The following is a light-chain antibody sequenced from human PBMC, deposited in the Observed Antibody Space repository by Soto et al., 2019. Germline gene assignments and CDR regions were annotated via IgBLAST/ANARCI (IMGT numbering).Light chain of an antibody. J-gene: IGKJ4*01. Sequence: EIVFTHSPATLSLSPGERATLSCRASQSVSSYLAWYQQKPGQAPRLLIYDASNRATGIPARFSGSGSGTDFTLTISNLEPEDFAVYYCQQRSNWPPLTFGGGTKV. CDR3: QQRSNWPPLT. V-gene: IGKV3-11*01. CDR2: DAS. CDR1: QSVSSY.